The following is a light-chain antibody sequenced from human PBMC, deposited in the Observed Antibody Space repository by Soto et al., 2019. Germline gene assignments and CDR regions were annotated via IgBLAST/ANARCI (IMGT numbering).Light chain of an antibody. CDR3: QQYGSSPT. Sequence: VLKQSAEALALSPGDRSSRSSGASQSVSSSYLAWFQQKPGQAPRLLIYGAFDRATGIPDRFSGSGSGTDFTLAFSSLEPHDFAVYYCQQYGSSPTSAGGTKVDIK. J-gene: IGKJ4*01. CDR1: QSVSSSY. CDR2: GAF. V-gene: IGKV3-20*01.